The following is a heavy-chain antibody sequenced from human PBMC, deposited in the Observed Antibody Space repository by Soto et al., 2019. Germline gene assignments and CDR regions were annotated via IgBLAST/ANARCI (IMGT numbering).Heavy chain of an antibody. CDR1: GFTFRNHA. V-gene: IGHV3-33*08. CDR3: ENYPGVGIIYDH. J-gene: IGHJ4*02. D-gene: IGHD2-21*01. CDR2: IWYDGTSK. Sequence: GGSLRLSCAASGFTFRNHAMHWVRQAPGKGLEWVGLIWYDGTSKYYADSVKGRFTISRDNSKNTLYLEMNSLRVEDTAIYYCENYPGVGIIYDHWGQGTLVTVSS.